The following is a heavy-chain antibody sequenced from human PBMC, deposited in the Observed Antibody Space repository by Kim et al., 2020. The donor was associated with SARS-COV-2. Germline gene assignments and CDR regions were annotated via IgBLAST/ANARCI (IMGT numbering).Heavy chain of an antibody. Sequence: GGSLRLSCAASGFTFSSYAMHWVRQAPGKGLEWVAVISYDGSNKYYADSVKGRFTISRDNSKNTLYLQMNSLRAEDTAVYYCARDLEMYCSSTSCYTYRHWGQGTLVTVSS. V-gene: IGHV3-30-3*01. CDR3: ARDLEMYCSSTSCYTYRH. CDR2: ISYDGSNK. CDR1: GFTFSSYA. D-gene: IGHD2-2*02. J-gene: IGHJ1*01.